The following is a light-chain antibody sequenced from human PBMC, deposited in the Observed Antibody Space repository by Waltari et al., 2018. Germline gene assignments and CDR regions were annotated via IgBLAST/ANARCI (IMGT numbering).Light chain of an antibody. CDR3: QEYGSS. V-gene: IGKV3-20*01. CDR2: GAS. Sequence: EIVLTQSPGTLSLSPGERATLSCRASQTVSSSYLSWYQQKHGQVPRLLIYGASSRATGIPDRFSGSGSGTDFTLTISRLEPEDFAVYYCQEYGSSFGQGTRLEIK. CDR1: QTVSSSY. J-gene: IGKJ5*01.